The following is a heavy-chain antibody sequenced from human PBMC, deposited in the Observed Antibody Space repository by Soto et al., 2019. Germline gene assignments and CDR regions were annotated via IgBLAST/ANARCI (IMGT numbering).Heavy chain of an antibody. D-gene: IGHD3-22*01. J-gene: IGHJ3*02. Sequence: GGSLRLSCAASGFTFSNAWMSWVRQAPGKGLEWVGRIKSKTDGGTTDYAAPVIGRFTISRDDSKNTLYLQMNSLKTEDTAVYYCTTGYDSTGYRAFDIWGQGTMVTVSS. CDR3: TTGYDSTGYRAFDI. CDR2: IKSKTDGGTT. V-gene: IGHV3-15*01. CDR1: GFTFSNAW.